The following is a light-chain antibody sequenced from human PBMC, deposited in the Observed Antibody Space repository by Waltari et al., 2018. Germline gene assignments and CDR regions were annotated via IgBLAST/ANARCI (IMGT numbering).Light chain of an antibody. J-gene: IGLJ3*02. CDR3: GTWDNSLSAWV. V-gene: IGLV1-51*02. CDR1: NSNIGINY. Sequence: QSVLTQPPSVSATPGQRVTISCSGSNSNIGINYISWYQQLPRPAPKRLIYEKKKRPSGIPDRFSGSKSGTSATLGITGLQTEDEADYYCGTWDNSLSAWVFGGGTKLTVL. CDR2: EKK.